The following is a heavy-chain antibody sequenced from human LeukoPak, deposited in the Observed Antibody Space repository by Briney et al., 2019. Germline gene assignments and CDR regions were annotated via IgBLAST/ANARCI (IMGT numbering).Heavy chain of an antibody. CDR3: AKDDDWGRYKH. CDR1: GFTFSNYD. J-gene: IGHJ1*01. Sequence: PGGSLRLSCAASGFTFSNYDMNWVRQAPGKGLEWVSGISPSGGITYYTDSVKGRFTISRDNSKNTQSLQMNSLRAEDTAVYYCAKDDDWGRYKHWGQGTLVTVSS. V-gene: IGHV3-23*01. D-gene: IGHD3-16*01. CDR2: ISPSGGIT.